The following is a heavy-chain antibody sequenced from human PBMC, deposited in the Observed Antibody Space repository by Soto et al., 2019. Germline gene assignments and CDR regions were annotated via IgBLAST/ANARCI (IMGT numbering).Heavy chain of an antibody. V-gene: IGHV3-21*01. CDR1: GFTFSTYT. J-gene: IGHJ3*01. CDR3: TRDGEPL. Sequence: EVQLMESGGGLVKPGGSLRLSCAASGFTFSTYTLNWVRQAPGKGLEWVSSISTSGDATYYEDSVRGRFTISRDNARAALYLQMDSLRVEDTAMYYCTRDGEPLWGQGTMVRVSS. CDR2: ISTSGDAT. D-gene: IGHD3-3*01.